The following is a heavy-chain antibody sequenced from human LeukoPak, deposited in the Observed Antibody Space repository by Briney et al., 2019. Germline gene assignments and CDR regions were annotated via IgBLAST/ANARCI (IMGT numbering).Heavy chain of an antibody. CDR1: GVSFSGYY. V-gene: IGHV4-34*01. D-gene: IGHD3-3*01. J-gene: IGHJ3*02. Sequence: SETLSLTCAVYGVSFSGYYWSWIRQPPGKGLEWIGEINHSGSTNYNPSLKSRVTISVDTSKNQFSLKLSSVTAADTAVYYCARRFWIGDAFDIWGQGTMVTVSS. CDR2: INHSGST. CDR3: ARRFWIGDAFDI.